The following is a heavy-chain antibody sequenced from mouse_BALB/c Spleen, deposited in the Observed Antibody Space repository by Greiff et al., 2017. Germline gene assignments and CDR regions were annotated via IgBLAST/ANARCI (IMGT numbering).Heavy chain of an antibody. CDR1: GFTFTDYY. D-gene: IGHD2-2*01. CDR2: IRNKANGYTT. CDR3: ARDKGYDAFYAMDY. V-gene: IGHV7-3*02. Sequence: EVKLVESGGGLVQPGGSLRLSCATSGFTFTDYYMSWVRQPPGKALEWLGFIRNKANGYTTEYSASVKGRFTISRDNSQSILYLQMNTLRAEDSATYYCARDKGYDAFYAMDYWGQGTSVTVSS. J-gene: IGHJ4*01.